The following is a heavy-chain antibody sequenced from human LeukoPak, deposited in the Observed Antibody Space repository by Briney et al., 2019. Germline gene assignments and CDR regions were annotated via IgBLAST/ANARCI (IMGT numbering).Heavy chain of an antibody. V-gene: IGHV1-2*06. Sequence: ASVKVSCKASGYTFNDHDMHWVLQAPGQGLEWMGRINPNSGGTTYAQEFQGRVTMTRDTSISTAYMELSRLTSDDAAVYYCTRGPYYYYYTDVWGKGTTVTVSS. CDR1: GYTFNDHD. CDR2: INPNSGGT. J-gene: IGHJ6*03. CDR3: TRGPYYYYYTDV.